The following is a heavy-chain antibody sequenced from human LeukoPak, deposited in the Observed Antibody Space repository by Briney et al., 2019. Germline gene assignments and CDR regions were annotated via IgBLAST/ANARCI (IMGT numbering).Heavy chain of an antibody. D-gene: IGHD2-2*01. CDR2: ISSSGTTI. Sequence: GGSLRLSCAASGFTFSSYEMNWVRQAPGKGLQWVSDISSSGTTIYYPDSVKGRFTISRDNAKNSLYLQMNSLRAEDTAVYYCARKYCSTTSCLFDNWGQGTLVTVSS. J-gene: IGHJ4*02. CDR1: GFTFSSYE. CDR3: ARKYCSTTSCLFDN. V-gene: IGHV3-48*03.